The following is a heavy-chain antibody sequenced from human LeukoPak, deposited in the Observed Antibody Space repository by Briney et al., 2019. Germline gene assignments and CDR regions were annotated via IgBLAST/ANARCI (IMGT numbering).Heavy chain of an antibody. Sequence: GESLKISCKGSGYSFTSYWIGWVRQMPGKGLEWMGIIYPGDSDTRYSPSFQGQVTISADKSISTAYLQWSSLKASDTAMYYCARPVAQGYSYGAWGYWGQGTLVTVSS. D-gene: IGHD5-18*01. J-gene: IGHJ4*02. CDR2: IYPGDSDT. CDR1: GYSFTSYW. V-gene: IGHV5-51*01. CDR3: ARPVAQGYSYGAWGY.